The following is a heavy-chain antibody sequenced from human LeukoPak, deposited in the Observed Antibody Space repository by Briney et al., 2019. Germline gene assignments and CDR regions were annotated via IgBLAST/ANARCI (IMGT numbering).Heavy chain of an antibody. CDR1: GGSISSYY. Sequence: PSETLSLTCTVPGGSISSYYWSWIRQPPGKGLEWIGYIYYSGSTNYNPSLKSRVTISVDTSKNHFYLKLSSVTAADTAVYYCARATIYDFWSGYYVLGYFDYWGQGTLVTVSS. V-gene: IGHV4-59*01. J-gene: IGHJ4*02. D-gene: IGHD3-3*01. CDR3: ARATIYDFWSGYYVLGYFDY. CDR2: IYYSGST.